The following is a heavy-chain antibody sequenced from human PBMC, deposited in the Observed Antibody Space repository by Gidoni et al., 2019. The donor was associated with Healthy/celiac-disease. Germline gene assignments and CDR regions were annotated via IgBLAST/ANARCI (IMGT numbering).Heavy chain of an antibody. D-gene: IGHD5-18*01. CDR2: INHSGST. Sequence: QVQLQKWGAGLLKPSETLSLSCAVYGGSFSGYYWSWIRQPPGKGLGWMGEINHSGSTNYNPSLKSRVTISVDTSKHQFSLKLSSVTAADTAVYYCARIEWLGKYYYYGMDVWGQGTTVTVSS. CDR3: ARIEWLGKYYYYGMDV. V-gene: IGHV4-34*01. J-gene: IGHJ6*02. CDR1: GGSFSGYY.